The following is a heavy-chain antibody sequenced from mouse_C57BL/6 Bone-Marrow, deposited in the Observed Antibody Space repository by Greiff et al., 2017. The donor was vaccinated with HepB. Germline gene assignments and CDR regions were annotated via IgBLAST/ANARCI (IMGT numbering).Heavy chain of an antibody. CDR1: GFTFSDHG. J-gene: IGHJ2*01. Sequence: EVHLVESGGGLVKPGGSLKLSCAASGFTFSDHGMHWVRQAPEKGLEWVAYISSGSSTIYYADTVKGRFTISRDNAKNTLFLQMTSLRSEDTAMYYCARNLHFDYWGQGTTLTVSS. CDR3: ARNLHFDY. V-gene: IGHV5-17*01. CDR2: ISSGSSTI.